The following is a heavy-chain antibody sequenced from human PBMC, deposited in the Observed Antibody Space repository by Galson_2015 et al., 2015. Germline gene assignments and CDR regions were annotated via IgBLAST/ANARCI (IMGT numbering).Heavy chain of an antibody. D-gene: IGHD3-9*01. CDR2: IYYSGST. Sequence: TLSLTCTVSGGSISSRNFHWGWIRQPPEKGLEWIGSIYYSGSTYYNPSLKSRVTISVDTSKNQFSLKLSSVTAADTAVYYCARQYYDFLTGYPNWFDPWGQGTLVTVSS. CDR1: GGSISSRNFH. J-gene: IGHJ5*02. CDR3: ARQYYDFLTGYPNWFDP. V-gene: IGHV4-39*01.